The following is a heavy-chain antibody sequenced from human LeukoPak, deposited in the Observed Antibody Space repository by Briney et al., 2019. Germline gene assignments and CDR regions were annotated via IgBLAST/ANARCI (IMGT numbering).Heavy chain of an antibody. CDR3: AKDLRY. D-gene: IGHD2-2*01. CDR1: EFTFSYYA. J-gene: IGHJ4*02. V-gene: IGHV3-23*01. CDR2: IGGSGGYTT. Sequence: GGSLRLSCAASEFTFSYYAMTWVRQAPGKGLEWVSGIGGSGGYTTYYADSVKGRFTISRDNSQNTLYLQMNSLRAEDTAIYYCAKDLRYGGQGTLVTVSS.